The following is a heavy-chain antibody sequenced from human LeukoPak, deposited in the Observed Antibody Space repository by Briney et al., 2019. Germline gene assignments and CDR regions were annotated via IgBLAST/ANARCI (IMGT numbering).Heavy chain of an antibody. J-gene: IGHJ4*02. CDR2: ISGSGGST. Sequence: PGGSLRLSCAASGFTLRSYAMSWVRQAPEKGLEWVSGISGSGGSTYYADSVKGRFTVSRDSSNNTLYLQMNSLRAEDTALYYCAKDGSTPNWGQGTLVTVSS. CDR3: AKDGSTPN. V-gene: IGHV3-23*01. CDR1: GFTLRSYA. D-gene: IGHD5-12*01.